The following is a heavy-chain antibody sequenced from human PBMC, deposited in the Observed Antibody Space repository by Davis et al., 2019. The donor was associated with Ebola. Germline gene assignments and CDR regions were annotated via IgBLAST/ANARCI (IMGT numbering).Heavy chain of an antibody. D-gene: IGHD5-18*01. CDR3: ARNTGGYSYGRFDY. J-gene: IGHJ4*02. Sequence: SETLSLTCTVSGGSISSYYWSWIRQPPGKGLEWIGYIYYSGSTYYNPSLKSRVTISVDTSKNQFSLKLSSVTAADTAVYYCARNTGGYSYGRFDYWGQGTLVTVSS. CDR1: GGSISSYY. CDR2: IYYSGST. V-gene: IGHV4-59*08.